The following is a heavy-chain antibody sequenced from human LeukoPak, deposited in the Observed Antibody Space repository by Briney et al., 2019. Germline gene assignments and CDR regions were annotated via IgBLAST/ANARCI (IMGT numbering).Heavy chain of an antibody. CDR2: SSGGGGRT. J-gene: IGHJ5*02. D-gene: IGHD2-21*01. V-gene: IGHV3-23*01. Sequence: PGGSLRLSCAASGFTFSSYTLTWVRQAPGKGLEWVSASSGGGGRTYYADSVRGRFTISRDNSKNTLYLQMNSLRAEDTAVYYCAKEAAFCGGGCYYAVDPWGQGTLVSVSS. CDR1: GFTFSSYT. CDR3: AKEAAFCGGGCYYAVDP.